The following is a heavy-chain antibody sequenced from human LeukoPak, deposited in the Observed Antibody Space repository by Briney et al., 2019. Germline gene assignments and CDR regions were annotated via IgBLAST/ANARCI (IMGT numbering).Heavy chain of an antibody. J-gene: IGHJ4*02. V-gene: IGHV3-74*03. CDR3: ARVGGPGWYGY. Sequence: VGSLRLSCAASGFTFSSYWMHWVRQVPGKGLVWVSRINIDGSTTTYADSVKGRFTISRDNAKNTLYLQMNSLRAEDTALYYCARVGGPGWYGYWGQGTLVTVSS. D-gene: IGHD6-19*01. CDR1: GFTFSSYW. CDR2: INIDGSTT.